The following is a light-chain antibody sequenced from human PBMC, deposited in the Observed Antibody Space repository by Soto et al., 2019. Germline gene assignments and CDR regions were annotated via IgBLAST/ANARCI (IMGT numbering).Light chain of an antibody. CDR2: EVN. J-gene: IGLJ1*01. V-gene: IGLV2-23*02. CDR3: CSFAGGPYV. Sequence: QSALTQPASVSGSPGQSITISCTGSSSDVRNYNLISWYQQHPGKAPTLMIFEVNKRPSGVSDRFSGSRSGNTASLTISGLGAEDEAHYYCCSFAGGPYVFGTGTKVTVL. CDR1: SSDVRNYNL.